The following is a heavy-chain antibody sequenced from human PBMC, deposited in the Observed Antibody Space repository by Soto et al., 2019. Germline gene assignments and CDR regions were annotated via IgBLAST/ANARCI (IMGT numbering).Heavy chain of an antibody. Sequence: QVQLQESGPGLVKPSQTLSLTCTVSGGSISSGDSYWSWIRQSPGKGLEWIGYIYHSGSTYYTPSLTSRLVISVDTSKNQFSLILSSVTAADTAVYYCASSSVSVVNGFTVTNIFSFDYWGQGTLVTVSS. CDR1: GGSISSGDSY. CDR2: IYHSGST. J-gene: IGHJ4*02. D-gene: IGHD4-17*01. CDR3: ASSSVSVVNGFTVTNIFSFDY. V-gene: IGHV4-30-4*01.